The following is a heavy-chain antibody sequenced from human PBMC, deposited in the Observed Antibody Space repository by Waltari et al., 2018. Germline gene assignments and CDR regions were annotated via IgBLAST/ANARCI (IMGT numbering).Heavy chain of an antibody. CDR1: GYTFTSYD. Sequence: QVQLVQSGAEVKKPGASVKVSCKASGYTFTSYDINWVRQATGQGLEWMGWMNPNIGNTGYAQKFQGRVTMTRNTSISTAYMELSSLRSEDTAVYYCATNYDILTGLRFDPWGQGTLVTVSS. CDR3: ATNYDILTGLRFDP. CDR2: MNPNIGNT. J-gene: IGHJ5*02. D-gene: IGHD3-9*01. V-gene: IGHV1-8*01.